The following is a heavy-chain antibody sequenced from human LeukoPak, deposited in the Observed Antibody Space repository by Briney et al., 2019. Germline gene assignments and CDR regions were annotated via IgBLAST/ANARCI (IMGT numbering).Heavy chain of an antibody. J-gene: IGHJ4*02. CDR1: GGSISSYY. D-gene: IGHD5-24*01. CDR2: IYYSGST. V-gene: IGHV4-59*08. CDR3: ARGARAGYNLEPFDY. Sequence: SETLSLTCTVSGGSISSYYWSWIRQPPGKGLEWIGYIYYSGSTKYNLSLKSRVTISVDTSKNQFSLKLSSVTAADTAVYYCARGARAGYNLEPFDYWGQGTLVTVSS.